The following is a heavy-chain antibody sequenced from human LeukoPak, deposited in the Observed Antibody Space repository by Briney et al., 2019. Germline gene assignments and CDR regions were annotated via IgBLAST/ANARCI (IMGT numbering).Heavy chain of an antibody. Sequence: SETLSLTCTVSGGSISSYYWSWSRQPPGKGLEWIGYIYYSGSTNYNPSLKSRVTTSVDTSKNQFSLKLSSVTAADTAVYYCARINYDYVWGSYRYTFDYWGQGTLVTVSS. J-gene: IGHJ4*02. D-gene: IGHD3-16*02. CDR1: GGSISSYY. V-gene: IGHV4-59*01. CDR2: IYYSGST. CDR3: ARINYDYVWGSYRYTFDY.